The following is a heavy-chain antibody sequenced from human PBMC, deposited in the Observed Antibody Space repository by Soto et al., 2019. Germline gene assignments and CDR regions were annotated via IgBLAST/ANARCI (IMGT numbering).Heavy chain of an antibody. J-gene: IGHJ4*02. CDR3: ARGIVDGPQTYYFDY. CDR2: ISYDGSNK. V-gene: IGHV3-30-3*01. Sequence: RLSCAGSGFTFSSYAMHWFVQAPGKGLEWVAVISYDGSNKYYADSVKGRFTISRDNSKNTLYLQMNSLRAEDTAVYYCARGIVDGPQTYYFDYWGQGMLVTVSS. D-gene: IGHD1-26*01. CDR1: GFTFSSYA.